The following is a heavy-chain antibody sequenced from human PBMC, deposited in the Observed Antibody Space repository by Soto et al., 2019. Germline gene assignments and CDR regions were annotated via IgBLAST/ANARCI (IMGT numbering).Heavy chain of an antibody. CDR1: GGSISRGGYY. CDR2: IDYSGST. CDR3: ARDRSGYYSD. V-gene: IGHV4-31*03. D-gene: IGHD3-22*01. Sequence: SETLSLTCTVSGGSISRGGYYWSWIRQHPGKGLEWIGYIDYSGSTYYNPSLKSRVTISVDTSKNQFSLKLSSVTAADTAVYYCARDRSGYYSDWGQGTRVTVST. J-gene: IGHJ1*01.